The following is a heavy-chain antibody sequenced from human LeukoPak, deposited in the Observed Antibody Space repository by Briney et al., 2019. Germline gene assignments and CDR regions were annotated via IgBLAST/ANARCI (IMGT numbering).Heavy chain of an antibody. V-gene: IGHV1-2*02. D-gene: IGHD6-25*01. Sequence: ASVKVSCKASGYTFTNYGLSWVRQAPGQGLEWMGWINPNSGGTNYAQKFQGRVTMTRDTSISTAYMELSRLRSDDTAVYYCALTSSGHNWFDPWGQGTLVTVSS. CDR2: INPNSGGT. CDR1: GYTFTNYG. J-gene: IGHJ5*02. CDR3: ALTSSGHNWFDP.